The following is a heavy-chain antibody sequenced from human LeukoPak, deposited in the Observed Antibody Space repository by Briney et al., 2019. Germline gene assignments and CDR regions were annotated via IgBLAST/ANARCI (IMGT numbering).Heavy chain of an antibody. V-gene: IGHV1-18*01. CDR3: ARELKVGYSSGRYSWGTGSSNDY. CDR2: ISGYNGNT. J-gene: IGHJ4*02. D-gene: IGHD6-19*01. Sequence: GASVKVSCKASGYTFTSYGISWVRQAPGKGLEWMGWISGYNGNTNYAQKLQGRVTMTTDTSTSTVYMELRSLRSDDTAVYYCARELKVGYSSGRYSWGTGSSNDYWGQGTLVTVSS. CDR1: GYTFTSYG.